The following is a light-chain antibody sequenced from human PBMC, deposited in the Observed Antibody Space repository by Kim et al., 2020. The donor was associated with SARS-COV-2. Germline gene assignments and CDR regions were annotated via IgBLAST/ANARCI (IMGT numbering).Light chain of an antibody. CDR3: MQGLQTPT. CDR2: LGS. J-gene: IGKJ1*01. V-gene: IGKV2-28*01. CDR1: QSLLHSNGYTY. Sequence: DIVMTQSPLSLPVTPGEPASISCRSSQSLLHSNGYTYLNWYLQKPGQSPQVLIYLGSNRASGVPDRFSGSGSSTDFTLKISRVEAEDVGVYYCMQGLQTPTFGQGTKLEI.